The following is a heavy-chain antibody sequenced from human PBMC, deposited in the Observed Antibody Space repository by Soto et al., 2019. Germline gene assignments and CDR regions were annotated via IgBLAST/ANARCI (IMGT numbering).Heavy chain of an antibody. CDR2: MNPNSGNT. J-gene: IGHJ5*02. D-gene: IGHD6-6*01. CDR1: GYTFTDCT. V-gene: IGHV1-8*01. CDR3: AEGVIDDASSREFDP. Sequence: ALVKVAYKASGYTFTDCTINWVPQATGQGLEYLGWMNPNSGNTGYVQKFQGRVTMTMDTSISTAYMELSSLPSEDTAVYFCAEGVIDDASSREFDPWGQGTVVTVCS.